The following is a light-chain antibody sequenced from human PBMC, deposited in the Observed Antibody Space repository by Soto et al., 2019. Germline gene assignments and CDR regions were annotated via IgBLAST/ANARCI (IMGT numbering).Light chain of an antibody. CDR2: GAS. V-gene: IGKV3-15*01. CDR1: HSVSSSY. Sequence: EIVMTQSPDTLSVSPGERATLSCRAIHSVSSSYLAWYQQKPGQAPRLLIYGASTRANCIPASFSGSGSGTELTLTISSLQSEDFAVYYCQQYKSWPSGTFGQGTKVDI. J-gene: IGKJ1*01. CDR3: QQYKSWPSGT.